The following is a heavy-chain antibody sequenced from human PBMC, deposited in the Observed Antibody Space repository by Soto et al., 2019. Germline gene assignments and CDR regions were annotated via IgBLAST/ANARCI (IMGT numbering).Heavy chain of an antibody. CDR2: IYYSGST. CDR1: GGSISSSSYY. V-gene: IGHV4-39*01. CDR3: ARHDADSRSWSIDY. D-gene: IGHD6-13*01. J-gene: IGHJ4*02. Sequence: SETLSLTCTVSGGSISSSSYYWGWIRQPPGKGLEWIGSIYYSGSTYYNPSLKSRVTISVDTSKNQFSLKLSSVTAADTAVYYCARHDADSRSWSIDYWGQGTLVTVSS.